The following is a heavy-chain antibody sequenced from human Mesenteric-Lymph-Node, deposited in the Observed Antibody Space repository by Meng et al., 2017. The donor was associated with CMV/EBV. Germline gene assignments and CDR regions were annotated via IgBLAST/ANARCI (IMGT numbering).Heavy chain of an antibody. CDR1: GYIFTNYI. D-gene: IGHD6-13*01. CDR3: ARPGVWYSSRHYGMDV. V-gene: IGHV1-3*04. Sequence: ASVKVSCKASGYIFTNYILHWVRQAPGQKLEWMGWSNTVNGNTREGRVTITRDTSASTAYMELRSLRSDDTAVYYCARPGVWYSSRHYGMDVWGQGTTVTVSS. CDR2: SNTVNGNT. J-gene: IGHJ6*02.